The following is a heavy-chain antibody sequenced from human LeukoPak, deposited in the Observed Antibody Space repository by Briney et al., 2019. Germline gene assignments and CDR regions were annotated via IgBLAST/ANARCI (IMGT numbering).Heavy chain of an antibody. V-gene: IGHV1-2*06. D-gene: IGHD6-19*01. Sequence: ASVKVSCKASGYTFTGYYVHWVRQAPGQGLEWMGRINPNSGGTNYAQKFQGRVTMTRDTSISTAYMELSRLRSDDTAVYYCARESYSSGWYGGGGYFGYWGQGTLVTVSS. CDR3: ARESYSSGWYGGGGYFGY. J-gene: IGHJ4*02. CDR2: INPNSGGT. CDR1: GYTFTGYY.